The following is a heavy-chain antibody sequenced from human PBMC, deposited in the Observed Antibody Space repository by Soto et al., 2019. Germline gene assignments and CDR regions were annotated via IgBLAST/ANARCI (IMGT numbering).Heavy chain of an antibody. CDR3: ARNSGYDYTDSAEDYYYYYGMDV. CDR2: ISAYNGNT. CDR1: GYTFTSYG. Sequence: GASVKVSCKASGYTFTSYGICWVRQAPGQGLEWMGWISAYNGNTNYAQKLQGRVTMTTDTSTSTAYMELRSLRSDDTAVYYCARNSGYDYTDSAEDYYYYYGMDVWGQGTTVTVSS. J-gene: IGHJ6*02. V-gene: IGHV1-18*01. D-gene: IGHD5-12*01.